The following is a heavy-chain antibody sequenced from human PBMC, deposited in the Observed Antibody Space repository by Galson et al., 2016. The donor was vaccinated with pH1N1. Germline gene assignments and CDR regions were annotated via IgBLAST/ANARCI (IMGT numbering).Heavy chain of an antibody. V-gene: IGHV4-59*01. J-gene: IGHJ6*03. CDR2: IYYSADYSGST. D-gene: IGHD6-6*01. CDR3: AKSVAARPTYMDV. Sequence: ETLSLTCSVSGGSISSYYWSYIRQPPGKGLEWIGYIYYSADYSGSTNYNPSLKSRVTISVDTSKNQLSPKLRSVTAADTAVYYCAKSVAARPTYMDVWGKGTTVTVSS. CDR1: GGSISSYY.